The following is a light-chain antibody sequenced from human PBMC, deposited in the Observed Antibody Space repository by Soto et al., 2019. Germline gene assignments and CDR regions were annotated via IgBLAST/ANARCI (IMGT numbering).Light chain of an antibody. V-gene: IGLV1-44*01. Sequence: QSVLTQPPSASGAPGQKVTISCSGSFSSIGSNTVNWFQHVPGTAPRLLIYLNNQRPSGVPDRFSGSRSGTSASLAISGLQSDDEAIYYCAAWDDSVDGWVFGGGTKLTVL. J-gene: IGLJ3*02. CDR1: FSSIGSNT. CDR2: LNN. CDR3: AAWDDSVDGWV.